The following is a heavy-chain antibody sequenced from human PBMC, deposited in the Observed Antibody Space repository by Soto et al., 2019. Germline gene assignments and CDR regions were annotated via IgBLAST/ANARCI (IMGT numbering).Heavy chain of an antibody. CDR1: GGSISSSSYY. CDR2: IYYSGST. CDR3: ARHWATYYYDSSGYPYYFDY. V-gene: IGHV4-39*01. D-gene: IGHD3-22*01. Sequence: SETLSLTCTVSGGSISSSSYYWGWISKPPGKGLEWIGSIYYSGSTYYNPSLKSRVTISVDTSKNQFSLKLSSVTAADTAVYYCARHWATYYYDSSGYPYYFDYWGQGTRVTVSS. J-gene: IGHJ4*02.